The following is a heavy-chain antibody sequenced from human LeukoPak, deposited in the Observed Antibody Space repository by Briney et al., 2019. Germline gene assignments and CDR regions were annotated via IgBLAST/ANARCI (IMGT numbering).Heavy chain of an antibody. CDR2: ISAYNGNT. J-gene: IGHJ4*02. CDR1: GYTFTSYG. Sequence: ASVKVSCKASGYTFTSYGISWVRQAPGQGLEWMGWISAYNGNTNYAQKLQGRVTMTTDTSTSTAYMELRSLRSDDTAVYYCARFGNYYGSGSYFDYWGQGTLVTVSS. V-gene: IGHV1-18*01. CDR3: ARFGNYYGSGSYFDY. D-gene: IGHD3-10*01.